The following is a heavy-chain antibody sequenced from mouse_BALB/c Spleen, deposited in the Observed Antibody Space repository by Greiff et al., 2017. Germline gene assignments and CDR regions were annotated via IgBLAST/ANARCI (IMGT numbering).Heavy chain of an antibody. V-gene: IGHV5-4*02. CDR2: ISDGGSYT. D-gene: IGHD2-14*01. CDR1: GFTFSDYY. J-gene: IGHJ3*01. CDR3: AREGRYDGAWFAY. Sequence: EVKLVESGGGLVKPGGSLKLSCAASGFTFSDYYMYWVRQTPEKRLEWVATISDGGSYTYYPDSVKGRFTISRDNAKNNLYLQMSSLKSEDTAMYYCAREGRYDGAWFAYWGQGTLVTVSA.